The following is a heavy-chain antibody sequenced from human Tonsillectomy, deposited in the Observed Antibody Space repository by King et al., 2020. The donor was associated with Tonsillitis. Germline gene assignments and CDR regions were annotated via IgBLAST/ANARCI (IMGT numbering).Heavy chain of an antibody. CDR1: GYTFTSYG. CDR3: VRVGAYYYDSSGFF. J-gene: IGHJ4*02. Sequence: VQLVQSGAEVKKPGASVKVSCKASGYTFTSYGISWVRQAPGQGLEWMGWISAYNGNPNYAQKLQGRITMTTDTSTSTAYMELRSLRSDDTAMYYCVRVGAYYYDSSGFFWGQGTLVTVSS. V-gene: IGHV1-18*01. D-gene: IGHD3-22*01. CDR2: ISAYNGNP.